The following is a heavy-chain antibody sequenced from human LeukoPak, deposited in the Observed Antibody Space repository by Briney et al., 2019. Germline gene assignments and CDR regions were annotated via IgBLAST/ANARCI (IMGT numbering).Heavy chain of an antibody. Sequence: PGGSLRLSCAASGFTFRDYYMSWIRQAPGKGLGWVTYISSSSSYTNYADSVKGRFTISRDNAKNSLYLQMNSLRAEDTAVYYCARAVAGYELDYWGQGTLVTVSS. V-gene: IGHV3-11*05. CDR1: GFTFRDYY. D-gene: IGHD6-19*01. CDR3: ARAVAGYELDY. CDR2: ISSSSSYT. J-gene: IGHJ4*02.